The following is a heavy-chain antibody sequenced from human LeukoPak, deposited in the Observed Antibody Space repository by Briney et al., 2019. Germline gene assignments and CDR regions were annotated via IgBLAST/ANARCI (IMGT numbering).Heavy chain of an antibody. J-gene: IGHJ6*02. CDR2: ISSSSSTI. CDR1: GFTFSSYS. D-gene: IGHD6-13*01. CDR3: ARDSSSWHYYYYYGMDV. Sequence: GGSLRLSCAASGFTFSSYSMNWVRQAPGKGLEWVSYISSSSSTIYYADSVKGRFTISRDNAKNSLYLQMNRLRDEDTAVYYCARDSSSWHYYYYYGMDVWGQGTTVTVSS. V-gene: IGHV3-48*02.